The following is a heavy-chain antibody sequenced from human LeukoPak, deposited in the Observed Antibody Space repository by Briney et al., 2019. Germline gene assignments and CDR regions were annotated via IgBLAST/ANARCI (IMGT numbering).Heavy chain of an antibody. CDR1: VYTFTSYD. CDR3: ARRGATSPPNIYCGGDCYTRNWFDP. J-gene: IGHJ5*02. CDR2: MNPHRGIT. Sequence: GASLRVSCKASVYTFTSYDINCVRQATGQGLEYMRWMNPHRGITGYAQNFHGRVNMTRKTSITTAYMELSRLPSETPALYYCARRGATSPPNIYCGGDCYTRNWFDPWGQGTLVTVSS. D-gene: IGHD2-21*01. V-gene: IGHV1-8*01.